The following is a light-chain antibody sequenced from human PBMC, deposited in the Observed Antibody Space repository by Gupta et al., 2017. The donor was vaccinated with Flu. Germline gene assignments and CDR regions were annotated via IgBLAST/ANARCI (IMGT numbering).Light chain of an antibody. J-gene: IGKJ5*01. CDR1: QSVSSKY. CDR3: QQVSSSAVT. CDR2: GAS. V-gene: IGKV3-20*01. Sequence: EIVLTQSPGTLSVSPGERATLSCRASQSVSSKYLACYQQKPGQAPRLLLYGASSSVTGIPDTFSGSGSATAFTLTIIRLVPPDFAVSYCQQVSSSAVTFGPGTRLET.